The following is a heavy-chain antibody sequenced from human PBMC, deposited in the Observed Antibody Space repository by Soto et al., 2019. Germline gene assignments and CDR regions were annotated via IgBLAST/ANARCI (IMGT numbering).Heavy chain of an antibody. CDR3: AKEDGCSGGSCYSGPQGY. J-gene: IGHJ4*02. CDR2: ISGSGGST. Sequence: GGSLRLSCAASGFTFSSYAMSWARQAPGKGLEWVSAISGSGGSTYYADSVKGRFTISRDNSKNTLYLQMNSLRAEDTAVYYCAKEDGCSGGSCYSGPQGYWGQGTLVTVSS. V-gene: IGHV3-23*01. D-gene: IGHD2-15*01. CDR1: GFTFSSYA.